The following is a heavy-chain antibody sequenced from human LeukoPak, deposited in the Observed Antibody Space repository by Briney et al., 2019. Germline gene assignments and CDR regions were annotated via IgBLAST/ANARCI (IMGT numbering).Heavy chain of an antibody. D-gene: IGHD3-22*01. Sequence: GASVKVSCTASGYTFTGYYMHWVRQAPGQGLEWMGWINPNSGGTNYAQKFQGRVTMTRDTSISTAYMELSRLRSDDTAVYYCARVEGVYYDSSGYPFDYWGQGTLVTVSS. V-gene: IGHV1-2*02. CDR1: GYTFTGYY. CDR3: ARVEGVYYDSSGYPFDY. J-gene: IGHJ4*02. CDR2: INPNSGGT.